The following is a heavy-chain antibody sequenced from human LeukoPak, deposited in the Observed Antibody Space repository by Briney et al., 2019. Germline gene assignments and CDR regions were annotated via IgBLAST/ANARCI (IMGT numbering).Heavy chain of an antibody. CDR3: TTDGDYGDGLRGDY. CDR2: MKSKTEAGTT. J-gene: IGHJ4*02. CDR1: GFTFSSAW. D-gene: IGHD4-17*01. Sequence: GGSLRLSCAASGFTFSSAWMSWARQGPGKGLEWVGRMKSKTEAGTTDYAAPVKGRFTISRDDSRNTLYLQMNSLKTEDTAVYYCTTDGDYGDGLRGDYWGQGTLVTVSS. V-gene: IGHV3-15*01.